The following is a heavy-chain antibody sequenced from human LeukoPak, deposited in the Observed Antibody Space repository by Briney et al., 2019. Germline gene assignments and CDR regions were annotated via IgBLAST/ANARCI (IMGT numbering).Heavy chain of an antibody. Sequence: GGSLRLSCAASGFTFSSCAMSWVRQAPGKGLEWVSTIIDSGNSIYYADSMKGRFTISRDNAKNSLYLQMNSLRAEDTAVYYCARGTNWSPLDFDYWGQGTLVTVSS. CDR2: IIDSGNSI. V-gene: IGHV3-23*01. D-gene: IGHD1-20*01. J-gene: IGHJ4*02. CDR3: ARGTNWSPLDFDY. CDR1: GFTFSSCA.